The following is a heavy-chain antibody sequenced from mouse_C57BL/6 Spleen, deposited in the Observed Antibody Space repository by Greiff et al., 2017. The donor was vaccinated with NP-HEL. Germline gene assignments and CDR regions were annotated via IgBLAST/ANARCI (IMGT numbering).Heavy chain of an antibody. D-gene: IGHD2-2*01. CDR3: ARDGEWLRRPFAY. V-gene: IGHV1-80*01. Sequence: QVQLQQSGAELVKPGASVKISCKASGYAFSSYWMNWVKQRPGKGLEWIGQIYPGDGDTNYNGKFKGKATLTADKSSSTAYMQLSSLTSEDSAVYCCARDGEWLRRPFAYWGQGTLVTVSA. CDR2: IYPGDGDT. J-gene: IGHJ3*01. CDR1: GYAFSSYW.